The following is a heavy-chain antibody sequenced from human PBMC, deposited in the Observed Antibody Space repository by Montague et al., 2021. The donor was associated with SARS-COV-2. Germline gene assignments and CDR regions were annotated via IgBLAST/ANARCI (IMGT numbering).Heavy chain of an antibody. J-gene: IGHJ6*02. CDR1: GGSISTYS. D-gene: IGHD4-17*01. V-gene: IGHV4-59*12. CDR3: ARDYGDYSYYYGLDV. Sequence: SETLSLTCTVSGGSISTYSWSWIRQPPGKGLEWIGYVYYSGSINYNPSLKSRVTMSVDTSKNQFSLKVSSVTAADTAVYYCARDYGDYSYYYGLDVGGQGTTVTVSS. CDR2: VYYSGSI.